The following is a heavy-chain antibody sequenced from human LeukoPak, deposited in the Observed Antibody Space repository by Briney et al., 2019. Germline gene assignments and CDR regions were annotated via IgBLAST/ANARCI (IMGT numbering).Heavy chain of an antibody. CDR2: ISYDGSDK. V-gene: IGHV3-30*18. D-gene: IGHD2-2*01. Sequence: GGSLRLSCAASGFTFSNYGIHWVRQAPGKGLEWVAVISYDGSDKYYADSVKGRFTISRDNSKNTLYLQMNSLRPEDTAVYYCAKDPAEYCSSTSCSPDYWGQGTLVTVSS. CDR1: GFTFSNYG. CDR3: AKDPAEYCSSTSCSPDY. J-gene: IGHJ4*02.